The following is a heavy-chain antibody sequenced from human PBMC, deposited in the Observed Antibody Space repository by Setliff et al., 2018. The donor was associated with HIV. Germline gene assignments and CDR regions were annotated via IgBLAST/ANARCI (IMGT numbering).Heavy chain of an antibody. CDR2: INPSGGST. J-gene: IGHJ3*02. D-gene: IGHD2-8*01. V-gene: IGHV1-46*01. Sequence: ASVMVSCKASGYTFTSYYIHWVRQAPGQGLEWMGIINPSGGSTTYAQKFQGRVTMTRDTSTDTVYMKLSSLRSEDTAMYYCALITTTFDIWGQGTMVTVSS. CDR3: ALITTTFDI. CDR1: GYTFTSYY.